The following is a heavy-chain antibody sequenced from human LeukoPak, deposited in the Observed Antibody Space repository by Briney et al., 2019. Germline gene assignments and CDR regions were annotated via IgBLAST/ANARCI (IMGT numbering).Heavy chain of an antibody. CDR1: GGSISSGSYY. V-gene: IGHV4-61*02. CDR3: ARQPVYYYYGMDV. D-gene: IGHD1-14*01. Sequence: PSETLSLTCTVSGGSISSGSYYWSWIRPPAGKGLEWIGRIYTSGSTNYNPSLKSRVTISVDTSKNQFSLKLSSVTAADTAVYYCARQPVYYYYGMDVWGQGTTVTVSS. CDR2: IYTSGST. J-gene: IGHJ6*02.